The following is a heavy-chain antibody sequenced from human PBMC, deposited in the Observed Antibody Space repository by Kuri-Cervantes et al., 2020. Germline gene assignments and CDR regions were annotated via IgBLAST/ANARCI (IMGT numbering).Heavy chain of an antibody. CDR1: GYSISSGYY. V-gene: IGHV4-38-2*01. J-gene: IGHJ3*02. CDR3: AMPSKRVYGAPHALDI. D-gene: IGHD3-10*01. CDR2: IYHSGST. Sequence: SETLSLTCAVSGYSISSGYYWGWIRQPPGKGLEWIGSIYHSGSTYYNPSLKSRVTISVDTSKNQFSLKLSSVTAADTAVYYCAMPSKRVYGAPHALDIWGQGTMVTVSS.